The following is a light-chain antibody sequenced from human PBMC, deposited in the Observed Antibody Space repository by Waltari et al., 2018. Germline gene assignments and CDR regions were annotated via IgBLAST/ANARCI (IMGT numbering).Light chain of an antibody. CDR3: QHYVRLPAT. CDR1: QSVRGS. Sequence: EIVLTQSPGTLSLSPGERATLSCRASQSVRGSLAWYQQKAGQAPRLIIYGASSRATGIPDRFSGSGSGTDFSLTISRLEPEDFAVYYCQHYVRLPATFGQGTKVEIK. V-gene: IGKV3-20*01. CDR2: GAS. J-gene: IGKJ1*01.